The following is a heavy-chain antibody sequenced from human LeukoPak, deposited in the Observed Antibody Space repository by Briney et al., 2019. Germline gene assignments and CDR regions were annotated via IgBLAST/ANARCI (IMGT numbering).Heavy chain of an antibody. Sequence: SETLSLTCAVYGGSFSGYYWSWLRQPPGKGLEWLGEINHSGSTNYNPSLKRRVTISVDTSKNQFSLKLSSVTAADTAVYYCARDGGYSGYDVIYRGMDVWGKGTTVTVSS. CDR1: GGSFSGYY. J-gene: IGHJ6*04. D-gene: IGHD5-12*01. V-gene: IGHV4-34*01. CDR2: INHSGST. CDR3: ARDGGYSGYDVIYRGMDV.